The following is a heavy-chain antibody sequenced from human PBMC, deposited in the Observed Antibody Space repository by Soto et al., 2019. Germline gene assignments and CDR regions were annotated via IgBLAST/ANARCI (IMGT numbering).Heavy chain of an antibody. V-gene: IGHV3-74*01. CDR2: INRDGSST. CDR3: ARDPAPIGWYDY. CDR1: GFTLSTYW. D-gene: IGHD6-19*01. J-gene: IGHJ4*02. Sequence: GGSLRLSCAASGFTLSTYWMHWVRQVPGKGLQWVSRINRDGSSTSYADSVKGRFTISRDSAKNTLYLQMNSLRAEDTAVYYCARDPAPIGWYDYWGQGTLVTVSS.